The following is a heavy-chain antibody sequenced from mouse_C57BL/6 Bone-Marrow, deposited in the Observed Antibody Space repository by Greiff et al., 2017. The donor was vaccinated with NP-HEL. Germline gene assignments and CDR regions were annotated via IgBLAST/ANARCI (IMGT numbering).Heavy chain of an antibody. D-gene: IGHD4-1*02. V-gene: IGHV5-6*01. CDR3: ARPQLFAY. CDR2: ISSGGSYT. Sequence: EVKLMESGGDLVKPGGSLKLSCAASGFTFSSYGMSWVRQTPDKRLEWVATISSGGSYTYYPDSVKGRCTISRDNAKNTLYLQMSSLKSEDTAMYYCARPQLFAYWGQGTLVTVSA. J-gene: IGHJ3*01. CDR1: GFTFSSYG.